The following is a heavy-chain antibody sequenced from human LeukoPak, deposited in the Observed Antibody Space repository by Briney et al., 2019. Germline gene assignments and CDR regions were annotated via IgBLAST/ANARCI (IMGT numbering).Heavy chain of an antibody. D-gene: IGHD3-16*01. Sequence: GGSLRLSCAASGFTFSAYWMTWVRQAPGKGLEWVANIQENGNAKYYVDSVKGRFTTSRDNAKNSLYLQMSNLRAEDTAVYFCARGGGLDVWGQGATVTVSS. CDR3: ARGGGLDV. V-gene: IGHV3-7*03. CDR1: GFTFSAYW. CDR2: IQENGNAK. J-gene: IGHJ6*02.